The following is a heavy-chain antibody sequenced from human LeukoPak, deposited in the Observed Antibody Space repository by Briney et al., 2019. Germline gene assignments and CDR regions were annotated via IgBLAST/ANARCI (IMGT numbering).Heavy chain of an antibody. Sequence: GGSLRLSCAASGFTFSSYAMSWVRQAPGKGLEWVSAISGSGGSTYYADSVKGRFTISRDNAKNSLYLQMNSLRAEDTAVYYCATALLVPAAITGFDPWGQGTLVTVSS. CDR2: ISGSGGST. J-gene: IGHJ5*02. CDR3: ATALLVPAAITGFDP. CDR1: GFTFSSYA. V-gene: IGHV3-23*01. D-gene: IGHD2-2*01.